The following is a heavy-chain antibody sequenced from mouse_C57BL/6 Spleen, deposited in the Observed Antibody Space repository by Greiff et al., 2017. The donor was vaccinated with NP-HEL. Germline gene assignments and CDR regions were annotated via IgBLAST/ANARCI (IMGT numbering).Heavy chain of an antibody. CDR1: GYTFTSYW. CDR3: TRPPITTVVAGYYFDY. D-gene: IGHD1-1*01. V-gene: IGHV1-5*01. Sequence: EVQLQQSGTVLARPGASVKMSCKTSGYTFTSYWMHWVKQRPGQGLEWIGAIYPGNSDTSYNQKFKGKAKLTAVTSASTAYMELSSLTNEDSAVYYCTRPPITTVVAGYYFDYWGQGTTLTVSS. J-gene: IGHJ2*01. CDR2: IYPGNSDT.